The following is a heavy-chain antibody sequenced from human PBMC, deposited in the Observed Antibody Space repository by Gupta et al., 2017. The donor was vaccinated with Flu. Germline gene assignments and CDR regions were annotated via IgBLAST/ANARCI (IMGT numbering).Heavy chain of an antibody. CDR2: ISFDGSIR. Sequence: QEQVMESGGGVGQPGRSLRLSCVASESLFRHSAIQWVRQAPGKGLEWVALISFDGSIRKYADSVDGRFTISRDISRTTVFLQIDNLRSEDTAVYYCAVERRPGLSYSHAMDVWGQGTTVTVSS. CDR3: AVERRPGLSYSHAMDV. V-gene: IGHV3-30*03. D-gene: IGHD3-10*01. CDR1: ESLFRHSA. J-gene: IGHJ6*02.